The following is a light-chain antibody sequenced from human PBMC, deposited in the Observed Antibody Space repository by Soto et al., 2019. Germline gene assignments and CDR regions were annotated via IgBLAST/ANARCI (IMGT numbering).Light chain of an antibody. J-gene: IGLJ2*01. CDR1: RSNIGAGYD. CDR2: GDT. V-gene: IGLV1-40*01. Sequence: QSVLTHPPSVSGAPGQRVIISCTGSRSNIGAGYDVKWYQQLPGTAPKLLIYGDTNRPSGVPDRFSGSKSGTSASLAITGLQTEDEADYYCQSYDSSLSVVVFGGGTKLTVL. CDR3: QSYDSSLSVVV.